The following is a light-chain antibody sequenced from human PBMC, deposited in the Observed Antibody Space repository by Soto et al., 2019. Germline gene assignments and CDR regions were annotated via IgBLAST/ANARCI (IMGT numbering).Light chain of an antibody. J-gene: IGKJ2*01. V-gene: IGKV3-11*01. CDR1: QSVSSY. Sequence: EIVLTQSPATLSLSPGERATLSCRASQSVSSYLAWYQQKPGQAPRLLIYDASNRATGIPARFSGSGSGTDFTLTISSLEPEDFVVYYCHQRSNWPPETFGQGTKLEIK. CDR2: DAS. CDR3: HQRSNWPPET.